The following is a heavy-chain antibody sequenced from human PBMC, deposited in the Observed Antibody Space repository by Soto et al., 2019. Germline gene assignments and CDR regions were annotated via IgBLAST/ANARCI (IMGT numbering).Heavy chain of an antibody. CDR3: ARDRGGYDRLYYYHGMDV. J-gene: IGHJ6*02. V-gene: IGHV3-11*06. CDR2: ISSSSGST. CDR1: VFTFSYYY. D-gene: IGHD5-12*01. Sequence: SCAASVFTFSYYYMSWIRQAPGKGLEYISYISSSSGSTNYADSVKGRFTISRDNAKNSLYLQMSSLRAEDTAVYYCARDRGGYDRLYYYHGMDVWGQGTTVTVSS.